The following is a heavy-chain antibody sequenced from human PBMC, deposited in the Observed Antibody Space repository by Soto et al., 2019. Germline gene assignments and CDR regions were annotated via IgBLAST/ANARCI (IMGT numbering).Heavy chain of an antibody. J-gene: IGHJ3*02. CDR1: GGFVSSGSYY. CDR2: MSHSGGT. D-gene: IGHD1-1*01. CDR3: ARVERGTATTVVDAFIS. V-gene: IGHV4-34*01. Sequence: QVQLQQWGAGLLKPSETLSLTCAVYGGFVSSGSYYWSWIRQPPGKGLEWIGEMSHSGGTHFNPSLKSRVTIAVDTSKNQFSLKMSSGTAADTDLYYCARVERGTATTVVDAFISGAQGQWSPALQ.